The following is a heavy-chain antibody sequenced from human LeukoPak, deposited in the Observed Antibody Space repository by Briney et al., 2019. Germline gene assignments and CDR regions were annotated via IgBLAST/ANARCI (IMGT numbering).Heavy chain of an antibody. J-gene: IGHJ6*04. D-gene: IGHD2-2*01. CDR3: ATLRDIVVVATTPTDV. CDR1: GFTFRNYW. V-gene: IGHV3-7*01. Sequence: GGSLRLSCAASGFTFRNYWMTWVRQAPGKGLEWVANIKKDGSEKDYVRSVRGRFTISRDNANNSLYLQMNSLRAEDTAVYYCATLRDIVVVATTPTDVWGKGTTVIVSS. CDR2: IKKDGSEK.